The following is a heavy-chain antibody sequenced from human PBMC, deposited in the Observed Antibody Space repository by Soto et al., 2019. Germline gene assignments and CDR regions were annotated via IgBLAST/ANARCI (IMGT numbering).Heavy chain of an antibody. CDR3: ARYGCSGGSCYSVDY. J-gene: IGHJ4*02. V-gene: IGHV1-69*02. D-gene: IGHD2-15*01. CDR1: GGTFSSYT. Sequence: QVQLVQSGAEVKKPGSSVKVSCKASGGTFSSYTISWVRQAPGQGLEWMGRIIPILGIANYAQKFQGRVTITADKSTSTADMELSSLRSEDTAVYYCARYGCSGGSCYSVDYWGQGTLVTVSS. CDR2: IIPILGIA.